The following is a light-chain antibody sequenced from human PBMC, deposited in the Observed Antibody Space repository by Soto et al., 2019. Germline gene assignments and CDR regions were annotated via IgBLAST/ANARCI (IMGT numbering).Light chain of an antibody. CDR3: QQSLSTPWS. Sequence: DIQLTQSPSSLSASVGDRVTITCRPSQAINKYLSWFRQKPGKAPKPLIYDVSTLQSGVPSRFSGSGSGTYFTLTISSLQLDDFASYYCQQSLSTPWSFGQGTKV. V-gene: IGKV1-39*01. CDR2: DVS. CDR1: QAINKY. J-gene: IGKJ1*01.